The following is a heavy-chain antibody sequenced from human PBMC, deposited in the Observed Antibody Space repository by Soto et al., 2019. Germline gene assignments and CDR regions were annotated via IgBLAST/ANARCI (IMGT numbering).Heavy chain of an antibody. CDR2: IYYSGST. Sequence: QVQLQESGPGLVKPSQTLSLTCTVSGGSISSGGYYWSWIRQHPGNGLEWVGYIYYSGSTYYNPSPKSRVTISVDTSKNQFSLKLSSVTAADTAVYYCARGGLARVYYFYYWGQGTLVTVSS. V-gene: IGHV4-31*03. CDR1: GGSISSGGYY. CDR3: ARGGLARVYYFYY. J-gene: IGHJ4*02. D-gene: IGHD1-26*01.